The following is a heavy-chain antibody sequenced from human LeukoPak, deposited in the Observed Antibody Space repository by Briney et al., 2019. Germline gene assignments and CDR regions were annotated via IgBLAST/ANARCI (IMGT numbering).Heavy chain of an antibody. V-gene: IGHV4-59*01. D-gene: IGHD5-18*01. CDR2: IYYSGST. Sequence: KPSETLSLTCTVSGGSISSYYWNWIRQPPGKGLEWIGYIYYSGSTNYNPSLKSRVTISVDTSKNQFSLKLSSVTAADTAVYYCARVDTAMVIVDYWGQGTLVTVSS. CDR1: GGSISSYY. CDR3: ARVDTAMVIVDY. J-gene: IGHJ4*02.